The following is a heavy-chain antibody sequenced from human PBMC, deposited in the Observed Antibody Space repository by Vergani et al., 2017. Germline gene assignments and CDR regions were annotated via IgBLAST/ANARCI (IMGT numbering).Heavy chain of an antibody. D-gene: IGHD3-10*01. CDR1: GFTFSSYA. J-gene: IGHJ6*03. V-gene: IGHV3-30*04. CDR3: AKDRITMVRGNYMDV. Sequence: VQLVESGGGLVQPGGSLRLSCAASGFTFSSYAMHWVRQAPGKGLEWVAVISYDGSNKYYADSVKGRFTISRDNSKNTLYLQMNSLRAEDTAVYYCAKDRITMVRGNYMDVWGKGTTVTVSS. CDR2: ISYDGSNK.